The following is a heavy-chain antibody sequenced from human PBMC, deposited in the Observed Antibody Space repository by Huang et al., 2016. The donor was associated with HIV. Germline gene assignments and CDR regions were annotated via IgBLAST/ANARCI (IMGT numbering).Heavy chain of an antibody. D-gene: IGHD2-21*01. Sequence: QVQLVQSGAEVKKPGASVKVSCKVSGYTLTELSIHWVRQAPGNGLEWMGGFAPEHGETSYAQNFQGRVTMTEDTSTDTAYMELHSLRPEDTAVYYCAAGYDTYYDIWGQGTMVIASS. V-gene: IGHV1-24*01. CDR1: GYTLTELS. CDR3: AAGYDTYYDI. CDR2: FAPEHGET. J-gene: IGHJ3*02.